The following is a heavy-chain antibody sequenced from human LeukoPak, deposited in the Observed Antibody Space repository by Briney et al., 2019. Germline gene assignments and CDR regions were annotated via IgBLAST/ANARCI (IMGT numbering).Heavy chain of an antibody. Sequence: GGSLRLSCAASGFTFSNYDFHWVRQAAGKGLEWVSAIGVVGDTYYSGSVKGRFTISRESAKNSLYLQMNSLRDGDTAVYYCANAGGLYSYGMDVWGQGTTVTVSS. CDR3: ANAGGLYSYGMDV. D-gene: IGHD1-1*01. CDR1: GFTFSNYD. CDR2: IGVVGDT. V-gene: IGHV3-13*01. J-gene: IGHJ6*02.